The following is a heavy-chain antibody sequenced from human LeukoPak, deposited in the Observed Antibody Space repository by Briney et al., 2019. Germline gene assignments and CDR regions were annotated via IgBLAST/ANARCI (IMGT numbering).Heavy chain of an antibody. CDR2: ISSSSSYI. CDR1: GFTFSSYS. Sequence: GGSLRLSCAASGFTFSSYSMNWVRQAPGKGLEWVSSISSSSSYIYYADSVKGRFTISRDNAKNSLYLQMNSLRAEDTAVYYCAREEGIAVNYYYMDVWGKGTTVTVSS. CDR3: AREEGIAVNYYYMDV. J-gene: IGHJ6*03. V-gene: IGHV3-21*01. D-gene: IGHD6-19*01.